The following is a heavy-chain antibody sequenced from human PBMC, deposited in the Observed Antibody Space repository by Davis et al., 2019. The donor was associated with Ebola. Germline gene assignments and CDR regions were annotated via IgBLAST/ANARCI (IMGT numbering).Heavy chain of an antibody. Sequence: GESLKISCVVSGLTFTHYWMNWVRQAPGKGLEWVSYISVSSNTIYYADSVKGRFTISRDNAKNSLYLQMNSLRAEDTAVYYCARDRHFIVGATLFDYWGQGTLVTVSS. CDR2: ISVSSNTI. V-gene: IGHV3-48*04. CDR1: GLTFTHYW. D-gene: IGHD1-26*01. J-gene: IGHJ4*02. CDR3: ARDRHFIVGATLFDY.